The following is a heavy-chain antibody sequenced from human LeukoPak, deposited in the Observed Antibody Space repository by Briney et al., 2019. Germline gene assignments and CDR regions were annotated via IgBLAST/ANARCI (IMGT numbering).Heavy chain of an antibody. Sequence: ASVKVSCKASGYTFTGYYMHWVRQAPGQGLEWMGWINPNSGGTNYAQKFQGRVTMTRDTSISTAYMELSRLRSDDTAVYYCARDRYYDSSGYSDFDYWGQGTLVTVSP. J-gene: IGHJ4*02. CDR2: INPNSGGT. CDR3: ARDRYYDSSGYSDFDY. D-gene: IGHD3-22*01. V-gene: IGHV1-2*02. CDR1: GYTFTGYY.